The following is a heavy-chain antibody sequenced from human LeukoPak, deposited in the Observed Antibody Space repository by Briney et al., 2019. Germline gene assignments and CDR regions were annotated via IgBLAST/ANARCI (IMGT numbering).Heavy chain of an antibody. D-gene: IGHD3-10*01. Sequence: PSETLSLTCAVYGGSFSGYYWSWIRQPPGKGLEWIGEINHSGSTNYNPSLKGRVTISVDTSKNQFSLKLSSVTAADTAVYYCARSHYYGSGSPPAAWGQGTLVTVSS. CDR1: GGSFSGYY. V-gene: IGHV4-34*01. CDR2: INHSGST. CDR3: ARSHYYGSGSPPAA. J-gene: IGHJ5*02.